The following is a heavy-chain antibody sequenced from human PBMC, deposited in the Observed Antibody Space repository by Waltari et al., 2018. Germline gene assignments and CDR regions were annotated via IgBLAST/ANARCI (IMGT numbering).Heavy chain of an antibody. Sequence: EVKLVETGGGLIQPGGSLRLSCAASGFTVNSNYMSWVRQAPGKGLHCVSRIYSGGSTYYADSVKGRFTISRDNSKNTLYLQMNSLRAEDTAVYYCAREAGGYDSRGYFDYWGQGTMVTVSS. V-gene: IGHV3-53*02. CDR1: GFTVNSNY. D-gene: IGHD3-22*01. J-gene: IGHJ4*02. CDR3: AREAGGYDSRGYFDY. CDR2: IYSGGST.